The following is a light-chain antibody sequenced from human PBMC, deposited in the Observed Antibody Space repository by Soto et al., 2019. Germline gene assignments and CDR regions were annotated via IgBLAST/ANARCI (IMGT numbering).Light chain of an antibody. CDR3: QQYNNWPPWT. Sequence: EIVMTQSPATLSVSPGERATLSCRASQSVSSNFAWYQHKPGQAPRLLIYGASTRATGIPARFSGSGSRSEFTLTISSLLAEDFAVYYGQQYNNWPPWTFGQGTKVEIK. CDR1: QSVSSN. J-gene: IGKJ1*01. CDR2: GAS. V-gene: IGKV3-15*01.